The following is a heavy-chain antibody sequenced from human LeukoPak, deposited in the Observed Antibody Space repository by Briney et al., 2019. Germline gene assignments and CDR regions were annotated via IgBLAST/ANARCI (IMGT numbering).Heavy chain of an antibody. J-gene: IGHJ2*01. V-gene: IGHV3-66*01. CDR3: ARRVAVYWYFDL. D-gene: IGHD6-19*01. CDR1: GFTVSSNY. Sequence: GGSLRLSCAASGFTVSSNYMSWVRQAPGKGLEWVSVIYSGGSTYYADSVKGRFTISRDKSKNTLYLQMNSLRAEDTAVYYCARRVAVYWYFDLWGRGTLVTVSS. CDR2: IYSGGST.